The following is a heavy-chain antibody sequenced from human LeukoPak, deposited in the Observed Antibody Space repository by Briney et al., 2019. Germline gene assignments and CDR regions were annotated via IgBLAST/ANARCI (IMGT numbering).Heavy chain of an antibody. J-gene: IGHJ4*02. D-gene: IGHD3-22*01. V-gene: IGHV3-30*18. CDR1: GFTFSSYG. Sequence: GGSLRLSCAASGFTFSSYGMHWVRQAPGKGLEWVAVISYDGNNKYYADSVKGRFTISRDNSKNTLYLQMNSLRPEDTAVYYCAEDLTYYYDISGSYYGYYFDYWGQGTLVIVSS. CDR2: ISYDGNNK. CDR3: AEDLTYYYDISGSYYGYYFDY.